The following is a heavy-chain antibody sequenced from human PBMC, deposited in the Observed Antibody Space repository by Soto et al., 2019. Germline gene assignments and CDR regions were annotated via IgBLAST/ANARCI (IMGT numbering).Heavy chain of an antibody. CDR1: GFTFSTYG. Sequence: QVRLVEFGGGVVQPGNSLRLSCAASGFTFSTYGMHWVRQAPGKGLEWVAHIWHEGSNTYYIDSVKGRFTISRDNSKNTLYLQMSSLRAEDTAVYYCATEIGWLHAFDFWGQGTMVTVSS. V-gene: IGHV3-33*01. D-gene: IGHD6-19*01. CDR2: IWHEGSNT. CDR3: ATEIGWLHAFDF. J-gene: IGHJ3*01.